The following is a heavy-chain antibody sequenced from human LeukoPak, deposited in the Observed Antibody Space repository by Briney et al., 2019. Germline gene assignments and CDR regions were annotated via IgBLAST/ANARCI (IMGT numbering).Heavy chain of an antibody. J-gene: IGHJ4*02. CDR2: IDPSGGST. CDR3: AXXXXXXXXXXXXXXDY. V-gene: IGHV1-46*01. CDR1: X. Sequence: XMDXVRQAPGQGXXXXGIIDPSGGSTTYXQKFQGRVTMTRDRSXSTGYMELSSLGSEDTAAYYCAXXXXXXXXXXXXXXDYXGQXTXVTVSS.